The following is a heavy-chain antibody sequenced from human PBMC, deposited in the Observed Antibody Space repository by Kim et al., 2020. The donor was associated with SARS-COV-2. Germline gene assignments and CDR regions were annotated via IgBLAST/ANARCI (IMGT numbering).Heavy chain of an antibody. CDR3: ARNLVVPAAPYYYYGMDV. D-gene: IGHD2-2*01. Sequence: GSLRLSCAASGFTFSSYAMHWVRQAPGKGLEWVAVISYDGSNKYYADSVKGRFTISRDNSKNTLYLQMNSLRAEDTAVYYCARNLVVPAAPYYYYGMDV. CDR1: GFTFSSYA. J-gene: IGHJ6*01. V-gene: IGHV3-30-3*01. CDR2: ISYDGSNK.